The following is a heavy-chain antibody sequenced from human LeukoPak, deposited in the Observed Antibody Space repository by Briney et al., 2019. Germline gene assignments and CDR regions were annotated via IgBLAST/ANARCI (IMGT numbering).Heavy chain of an antibody. CDR3: ARGNHVLLWFGESFPFDP. CDR1: GYTFTSYY. CDR2: INPSGGST. Sequence: ASVKVSCKASGYTFTSYYMHWVRQAPGQGLEWMGIINPSGGSTSYAQKFQGRVTMTRDMSTSTVYMELSSLRSEDMAVYYCARGNHVLLWFGESFPFDPWGQGTLVTVSS. J-gene: IGHJ5*02. V-gene: IGHV1-46*01. D-gene: IGHD3-10*01.